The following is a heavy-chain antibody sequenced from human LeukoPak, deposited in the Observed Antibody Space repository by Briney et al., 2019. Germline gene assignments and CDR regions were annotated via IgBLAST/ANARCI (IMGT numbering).Heavy chain of an antibody. Sequence: SVKVSCKASGGTFSSYAISWVRQAPGQGLEWMGGIIPIFGTANYAQKFQGRVTITADESTSTAYMELSSLRSEDTAVYYCASGATTPEYYFDYWGQGTLVTVSS. CDR3: ASGATTPEYYFDY. CDR2: IIPIFGTA. D-gene: IGHD1-26*01. J-gene: IGHJ4*02. V-gene: IGHV1-69*13. CDR1: GGTFSSYA.